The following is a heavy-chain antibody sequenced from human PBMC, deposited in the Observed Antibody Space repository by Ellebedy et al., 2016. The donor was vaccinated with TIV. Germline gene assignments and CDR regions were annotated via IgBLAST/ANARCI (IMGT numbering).Heavy chain of an antibody. CDR3: ARVESSGAYGMDV. V-gene: IGHV4-34*01. CDR2: INHSGST. Sequence: SETLSLTXTVSGGSISGYYWSWIRQPPGKGLEWIGEINHSGSTNYNPSLKSRVTISVDTSKNHFSLKLSSVTAADTAVYYCARVESSGAYGMDVWGQGTTVTVSS. J-gene: IGHJ6*02. D-gene: IGHD6-19*01. CDR1: GGSISGYY.